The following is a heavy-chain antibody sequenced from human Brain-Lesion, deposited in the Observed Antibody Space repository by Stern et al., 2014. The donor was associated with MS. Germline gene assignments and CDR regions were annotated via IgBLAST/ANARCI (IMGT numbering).Heavy chain of an antibody. CDR3: ATDLQQPLVDTFDI. D-gene: IGHD6-13*01. CDR1: GYTLTELS. CDR2: FDPEDGES. Sequence: QVQLVQSGAEVKKPGASVKVSCKASGYTLTELSMHWVRQAPGKGLEWMGGFDPEDGESIYEQKFQGRVTMTEDTSTDTAYMELSSLRSEDTAIYYCATDLQQPLVDTFDIWGQGTMVTVSS. J-gene: IGHJ3*02. V-gene: IGHV1-24*01.